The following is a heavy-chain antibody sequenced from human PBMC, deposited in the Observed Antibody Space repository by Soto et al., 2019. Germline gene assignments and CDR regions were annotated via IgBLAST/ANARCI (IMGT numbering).Heavy chain of an antibody. CDR2: ISSSGSTI. V-gene: IGHV3-11*01. J-gene: IGHJ4*02. CDR3: ARDLVSRDDYYGSGSYFH. Sequence: GGSLRLSCAASGFTFSDYYMSWIRQAPGKGLEWVSYISSSGSTIYYADSVKGRFTISRDNAKNSLYLQMNSLRAEDTAAYYCARDLVSRDDYYGSGSYFHWGQGTLVTVSS. CDR1: GFTFSDYY. D-gene: IGHD3-10*01.